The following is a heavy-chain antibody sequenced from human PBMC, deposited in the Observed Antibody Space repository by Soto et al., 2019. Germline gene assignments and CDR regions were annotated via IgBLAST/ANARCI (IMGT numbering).Heavy chain of an antibody. CDR1: GVSIGRHF. V-gene: IGHV4-59*11. J-gene: IGHJ3*02. Sequence: PSETLSLTCSASGVSIGRHFWSWIRQAPGKGPELVGCIYHTVYTNYNPALKDRVTISMDTSKNQLSLQLTSVTATDTAVYYCARLQYTVVTALDIWGQGTMVTVSS. CDR2: IYHTVYT. D-gene: IGHD2-15*01. CDR3: ARLQYTVVTALDI.